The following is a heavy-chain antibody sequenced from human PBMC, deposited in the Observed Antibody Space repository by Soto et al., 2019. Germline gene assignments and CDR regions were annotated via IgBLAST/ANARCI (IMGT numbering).Heavy chain of an antibody. CDR2: IKNDGSGA. J-gene: IGHJ4*02. Sequence: GGSLRLSCVASGFTSSNYWMHWVRQPPGKGLEWVSRIKNDGSGAYYADSVQGRFTISRDNAKNTLYLQMNSLRAEGTAVYYCTRGDGDYHDGNGYLGRHWGQGTLVTVSS. D-gene: IGHD5-18*01. V-gene: IGHV3-74*01. CDR3: TRGDGDYHDGNGYLGRH. CDR1: GFTSSNYW.